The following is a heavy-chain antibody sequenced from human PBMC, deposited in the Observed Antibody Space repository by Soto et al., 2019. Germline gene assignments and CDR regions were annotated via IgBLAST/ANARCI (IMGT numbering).Heavy chain of an antibody. CDR2: ISSSSSTI. CDR3: ARGGYCSSTSCSREDAFDI. V-gene: IGHV3-48*02. J-gene: IGHJ3*02. CDR1: GFTFSSYS. D-gene: IGHD2-2*01. Sequence: GGSLRLSCAASGFTFSSYSMNWVRQAPGKGLEWVSYISSSSSTIYYADSVKGRFTISRDNAKNSLYLQMNSLRDEDTAVYYSARGGYCSSTSCSREDAFDIWGQGTMVTVSS.